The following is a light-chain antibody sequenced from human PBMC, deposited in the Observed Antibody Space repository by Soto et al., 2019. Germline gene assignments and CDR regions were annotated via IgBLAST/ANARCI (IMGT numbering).Light chain of an antibody. V-gene: IGKV3D-20*02. Sequence: EIVLTQSPVTLSLSPWERATLSCRASQSVSSSYLAWYQQKPGQAPRLLIYDASNRATGIPARFSGSGSGTDFTLTISSLEPEDFAVYYCQQRSNWITFGQGTRLEIK. CDR1: QSVSSSY. J-gene: IGKJ5*01. CDR2: DAS. CDR3: QQRSNWIT.